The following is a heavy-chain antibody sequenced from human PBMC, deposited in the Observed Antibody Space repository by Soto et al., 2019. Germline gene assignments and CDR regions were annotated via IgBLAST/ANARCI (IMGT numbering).Heavy chain of an antibody. Sequence: PSETLSLTSTVSGGSISSSMYYLGWIRQPPGKGLEWIGHIFSSGSSHYNPSLRSRVTLSVDSSKNQFSLNLNSVTDADTAVYYCARELSGYSYGPGEVYWGRGTLVTVSS. CDR2: IFSSGSS. J-gene: IGHJ4*01. CDR1: GGSISSSMYY. D-gene: IGHD5-18*01. V-gene: IGHV4-30-4*08. CDR3: ARELSGYSYGPGEVY.